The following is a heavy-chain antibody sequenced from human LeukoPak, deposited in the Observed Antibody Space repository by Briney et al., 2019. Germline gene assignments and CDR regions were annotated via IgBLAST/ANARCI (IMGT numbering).Heavy chain of an antibody. Sequence: ASVKVSCKASGYTFTSYGISWVRQAPGQGLEWMGWISAYNGNTNYAQKLQGRVTMTTDTSTSTAYMELRSLRSDDTAVYYCARVINDVWGATTNFDYWGQGTLVTVSS. J-gene: IGHJ4*02. D-gene: IGHD1-26*01. V-gene: IGHV1-18*01. CDR2: ISAYNGNT. CDR3: ARVINDVWGATTNFDY. CDR1: GYTFTSYG.